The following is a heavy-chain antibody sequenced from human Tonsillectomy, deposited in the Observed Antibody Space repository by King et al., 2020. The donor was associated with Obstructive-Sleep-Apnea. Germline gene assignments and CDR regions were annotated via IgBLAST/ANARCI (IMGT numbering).Heavy chain of an antibody. D-gene: IGHD4-17*01. V-gene: IGHV3-21*01. CDR3: ARDGSLGDYGYFQH. Sequence: VQLVESGGGLVKPGGSLRLSCAASGFTFSSYSMNWVRQAPGKGLEWGSSISSSSMYIYYADSVKGRFTISRDNAKNSLYLQMNSLRAEDTAVYYCARDGSLGDYGYFQHWGQGTLVTVSS. CDR1: GFTFSSYS. CDR2: ISSSSMYI. J-gene: IGHJ1*01.